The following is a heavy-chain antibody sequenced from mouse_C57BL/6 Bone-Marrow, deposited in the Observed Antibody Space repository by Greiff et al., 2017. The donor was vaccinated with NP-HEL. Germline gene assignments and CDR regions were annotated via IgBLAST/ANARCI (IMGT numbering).Heavy chain of an antibody. CDR2: IYPRSGNT. CDR1: GYTFTSYG. D-gene: IGHD2-2*01. CDR3: ARPFMVTTVAYYAMDY. V-gene: IGHV1-81*01. J-gene: IGHJ4*01. Sequence: VQVVESGAELARPGASVKLSCKASGYTFTSYGISWVKQRTGQGLEWIGEIYPRSGNTYYNEKFKGKATLTADKSSSTAYMELRSLTSEDSAVYFCARPFMVTTVAYYAMDYWGQGTSVTVSS.